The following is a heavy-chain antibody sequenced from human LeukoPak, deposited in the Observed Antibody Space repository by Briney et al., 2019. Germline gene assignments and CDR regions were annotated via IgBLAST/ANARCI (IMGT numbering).Heavy chain of an antibody. CDR1: GYTFTSYY. D-gene: IGHD4-23*01. CDR2: INPSGGST. Sequence: ASVKVSCKASGYTFTSYYMHWVRQAPGQGLEWMGIINPSGGSTSYAQKFQGRVTMTRDTSTSTVYMELSSLRSEDTAVYYCATSQRTGGYFDYWGQGTLVTVSS. J-gene: IGHJ4*02. CDR3: ATSQRTGGYFDY. V-gene: IGHV1-46*01.